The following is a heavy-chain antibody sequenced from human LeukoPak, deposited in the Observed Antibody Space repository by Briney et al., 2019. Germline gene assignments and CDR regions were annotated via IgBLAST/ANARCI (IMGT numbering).Heavy chain of an antibody. CDR2: VYFDGST. J-gene: IGHJ4*02. D-gene: IGHD3-9*01. Sequence: PSETLSLTCSVSGGYINNRTYYWGWIRQPPGKGLEWIGSVYFDGSTNYDPSLKSRVTISVDTSKNQFSLKLSSVTAADTAVYYCAREALRYFDWAPYYFNYWGQGTLVTVSS. CDR1: GGYINNRTYY. V-gene: IGHV4-39*07. CDR3: AREALRYFDWAPYYFNY.